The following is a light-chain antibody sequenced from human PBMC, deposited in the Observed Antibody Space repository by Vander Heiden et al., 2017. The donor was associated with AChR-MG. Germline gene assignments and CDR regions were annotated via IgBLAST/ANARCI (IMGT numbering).Light chain of an antibody. J-gene: IGLJ2*01. Sequence: SYVLTQPPSVSVAPGQTARITCGGNNIGSKSVHWYQQKPGQAPVLCVYEESDRPSGIPERFAGYNSGKKATLTISRVEAGDEADDDCQVSDSSSDPDVVGGGTKLNVL. CDR1: NIGSKS. V-gene: IGLV3-21*02. CDR3: QVSDSSSDPDV. CDR2: EES.